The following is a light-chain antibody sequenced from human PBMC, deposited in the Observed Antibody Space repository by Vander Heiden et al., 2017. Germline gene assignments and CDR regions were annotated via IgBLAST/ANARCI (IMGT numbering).Light chain of an antibody. CDR2: DAS. J-gene: IGKJ2*01. V-gene: IGKV1-5*01. CDR3: QQYNSYSA. Sequence: DIQMTHSPSTLSASVGDRVPITCRASQSLISWLAWYEQKPGKAPKLLLYDASSLESGVPSRFSGSGSETEFTLNISSLQPDDFATYYCQQYNSYSAFGQGTKLEIK. CDR1: QSLISW.